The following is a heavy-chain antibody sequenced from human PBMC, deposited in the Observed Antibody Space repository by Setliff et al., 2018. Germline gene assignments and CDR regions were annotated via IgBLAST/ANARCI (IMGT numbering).Heavy chain of an antibody. J-gene: IGHJ4*02. D-gene: IGHD6-19*01. Sequence: PSETLSLTCTVSGDSISSGDDFWSWIRQPPGKGLEWIGSIYYTTNGHYNPSLKSRVTMSVDTSKNHFSLELTSVTAADTAVYYCARVGVTSGWAYWGLGTLVTVSS. V-gene: IGHV4-30-4*08. CDR3: ARVGVTSGWAY. CDR2: IYYTTNG. CDR1: GDSISSGDDF.